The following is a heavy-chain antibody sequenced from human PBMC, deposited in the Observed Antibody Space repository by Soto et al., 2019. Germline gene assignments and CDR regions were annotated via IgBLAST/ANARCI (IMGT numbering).Heavy chain of an antibody. CDR1: GFTFNTYG. D-gene: IGHD3-16*01. V-gene: IGHV3-33*01. J-gene: IGHJ4*02. CDR2: IWYEGSNK. CDR3: ARGGGRWYFYY. Sequence: QVQLVGSGGGVVQPGGSLRLSCTASGFTFNTYGRHWVRQAPGKGLEWVAVIWYEGSNKYYADSVKGRFTNSRDNSKNTLYLQMNSMRAADTALYYWARGGGRWYFYYWGQGTLVTVSS.